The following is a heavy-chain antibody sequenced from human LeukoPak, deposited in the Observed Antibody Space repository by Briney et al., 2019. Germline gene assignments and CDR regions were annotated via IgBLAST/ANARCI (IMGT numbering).Heavy chain of an antibody. CDR3: AKDLRYCASTNCYDGFDY. CDR1: GFTFSNYA. Sequence: TGGSLRLSCAASGFTFSNYAMTWVRQAPGKGLEWVSAVSGSGAIAYYTDSVKGRFTISRDNSKNTLYLQMSSLTAKDTAVYYCAKDLRYCASTNCYDGFDYWGQGTLVTVSS. V-gene: IGHV3-23*01. CDR2: VSGSGAIA. D-gene: IGHD2-2*01. J-gene: IGHJ4*02.